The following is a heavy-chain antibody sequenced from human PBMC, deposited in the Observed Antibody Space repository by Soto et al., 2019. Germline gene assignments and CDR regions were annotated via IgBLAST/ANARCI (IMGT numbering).Heavy chain of an antibody. Sequence: PGGSLRLSCAASEFTFSSYAMSWVRQAPGKGLECVSYISSSGSTIYYADSVKGRFTISRDNAKNSLYLQMDSLRAEDTAVYYCVREDSSNCNGAWFDVWGQGTLVIGSS. J-gene: IGHJ5*02. D-gene: IGHD1-20*01. V-gene: IGHV3-48*04. CDR1: EFTFSSYA. CDR2: ISSSGSTI. CDR3: VREDSSNCNGAWFDV.